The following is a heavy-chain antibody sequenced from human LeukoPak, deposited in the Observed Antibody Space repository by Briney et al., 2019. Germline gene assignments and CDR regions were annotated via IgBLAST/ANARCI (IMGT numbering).Heavy chain of an antibody. D-gene: IGHD6-19*01. Sequence: PGGSLRLSCAASGFTVSSNYMSWVRQAPGKGLEWVSVIYSGGSTYYADSVKGRFTISRDNSKNTLYLQMNSLRAEDTAVYYCASRTGYSSGWYGYYFDYWGQGTLVTVSS. V-gene: IGHV3-53*01. CDR3: ASRTGYSSGWYGYYFDY. CDR2: IYSGGST. J-gene: IGHJ4*02. CDR1: GFTVSSNY.